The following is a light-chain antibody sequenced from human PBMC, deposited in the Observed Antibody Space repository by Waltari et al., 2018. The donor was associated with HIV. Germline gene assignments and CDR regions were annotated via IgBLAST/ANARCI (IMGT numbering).Light chain of an antibody. CDR1: PSILYSSNNKNF. CDR3: QQYYTTPLT. V-gene: IGKV4-1*01. CDR2: WAS. J-gene: IGKJ2*01. Sequence: DIVMTQSPDSLAVSLDERATINCKSSPSILYSSNNKNFLAWYQQKPGQPPKLLIYWASTRESGVPDRFSGSGSETDFTLTISSLQAEDVAVYYCQQYYTTPLTFGQGTKLEIK.